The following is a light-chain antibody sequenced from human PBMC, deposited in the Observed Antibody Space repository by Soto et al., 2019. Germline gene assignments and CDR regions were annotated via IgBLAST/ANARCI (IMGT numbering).Light chain of an antibody. CDR3: SSYTSSSIL. V-gene: IGLV2-14*01. CDR2: EVT. Sequence: QSALTQPASVSGSPRQSITVSCTGTSSDVGGYNYVAWYQQHPGKAPKLMIYEVTNRPSGVSHRFSGSKSGNTASLTISGFQAEDEADYYCSSYTSSSILFGTGTKLTVL. CDR1: SSDVGGYNY. J-gene: IGLJ1*01.